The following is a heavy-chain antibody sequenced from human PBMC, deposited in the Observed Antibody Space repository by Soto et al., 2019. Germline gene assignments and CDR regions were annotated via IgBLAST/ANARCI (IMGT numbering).Heavy chain of an antibody. J-gene: IGHJ6*02. CDR1: GGSVSSGGYY. Sequence: SETLSLTCTVSGGSVSSGGYYWSWIRQPPGKGLEWIGYIYYSGSTYYNPSLKSRVTISVDTSKNQFSLELSSVTAADTAVYYCARDLVAVAGEHYYYYGMDVWGQGTTVT. CDR2: IYYSGST. V-gene: IGHV4-61*08. CDR3: ARDLVAVAGEHYYYYGMDV. D-gene: IGHD6-19*01.